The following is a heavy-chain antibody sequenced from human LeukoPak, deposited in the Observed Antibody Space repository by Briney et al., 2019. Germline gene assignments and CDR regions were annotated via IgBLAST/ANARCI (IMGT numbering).Heavy chain of an antibody. V-gene: IGHV6-1*01. Sequence: SQTLSLTCAISGDSVSSNSAAWNWSRQSPSRGLEWLGRTYYRSKWYNDYAVSVKSRITINPDTSKNQFSLQLNPVTPEDTAVYYCARGPLRARPSTAYNWFDPWGQGTLVTVSS. D-gene: IGHD6-6*01. CDR2: TYYRSKWYN. CDR1: GDSVSSNSAA. CDR3: ARGPLRARPSTAYNWFDP. J-gene: IGHJ5*02.